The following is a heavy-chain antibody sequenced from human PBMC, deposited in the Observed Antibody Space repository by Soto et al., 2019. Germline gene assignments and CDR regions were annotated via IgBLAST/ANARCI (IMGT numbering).Heavy chain of an antibody. CDR1: GFSFGTYA. CDR2: ISASGANT. CDR3: AKDQECGGGACRPTYFDF. Sequence: GGSLRLSCAASGFSFGTYAMSWVRQAPGKGLEWVSGISASGANTYYADSVKGRFTISRDNSKNTLHLQKDSLRAEDTAVYYCAKDQECGGGACRPTYFDFWGPGTLVTVSS. V-gene: IGHV3-23*01. D-gene: IGHD2-21*02. J-gene: IGHJ4*02.